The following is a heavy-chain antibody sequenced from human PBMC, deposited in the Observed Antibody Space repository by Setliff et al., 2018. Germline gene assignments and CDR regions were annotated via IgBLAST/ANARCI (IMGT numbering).Heavy chain of an antibody. CDR1: GYTLSNSI. CDR3: LRLVRYCTKIACQATSGDEV. V-gene: IGHV1-18*01. J-gene: IGHJ4*02. CDR2: ISAYNGKT. Sequence: GASVKVSCKASGYTLSNSILGWVRQAPRQGLEWVGWISAYNGKTYSAQKFQDRVTLTTHTSTNMGYLELRDLRSDDTAVYYCLRLVRYCTKIACQATSGDEVWGLGTLVTV. D-gene: IGHD2-8*01.